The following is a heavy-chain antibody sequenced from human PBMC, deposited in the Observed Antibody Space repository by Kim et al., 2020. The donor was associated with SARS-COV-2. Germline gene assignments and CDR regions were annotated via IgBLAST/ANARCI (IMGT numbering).Heavy chain of an antibody. V-gene: IGHV3-11*03. J-gene: IGHJ6*02. CDR1: GFTFSDYY. CDR2: ISSSSSYT. D-gene: IGHD6-19*01. CDR3: NAVHRYYYYGMDV. Sequence: GGSLRLSCAASGFTFSDYYMSWIRQAPGKGLEWVSYISSSSSYTNYADSVKGRFTISRDNAKNSLYLQMNSLRAEDTAVYYCNAVHRYYYYGMDVWGQGTTVTVSS.